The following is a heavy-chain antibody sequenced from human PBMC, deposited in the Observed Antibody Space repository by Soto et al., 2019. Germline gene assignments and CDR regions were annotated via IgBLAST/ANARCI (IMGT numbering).Heavy chain of an antibody. CDR1: GGTFSSYA. D-gene: IGHD3-22*01. J-gene: IGHJ5*02. CDR3: ARDQGLITMIVVPRGNNWLDT. V-gene: IGHV1-69*13. CDR2: IIPIFGTA. Sequence: SVKVSCKASGGTFSSYAISWVRQAPGQGLEWMGGIIPIFGTANYAQKFQGRVTITADESTSTAYMELSSLRSEDTAVYYCARDQGLITMIVVPRGNNWLDTWGQEPLSTLSS.